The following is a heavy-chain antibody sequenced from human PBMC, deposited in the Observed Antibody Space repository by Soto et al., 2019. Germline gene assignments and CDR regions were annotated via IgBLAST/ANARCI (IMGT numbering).Heavy chain of an antibody. CDR3: AREDRISAPGGIWFHP. CDR1: GGSIDNYY. D-gene: IGHD6-13*01. V-gene: IGHV4-59*01. CDR2: VYHNGRT. J-gene: IGHJ5*02. Sequence: SETLSLTCSVSGGSIDNYYWSWIRQAPGKGLEWIGYVYHNGRTSYNPSLKSRVSISVDRSKNQFSLNLSSVTAADTAVYYCAREDRISAPGGIWFHPWGKGPLVTVSS.